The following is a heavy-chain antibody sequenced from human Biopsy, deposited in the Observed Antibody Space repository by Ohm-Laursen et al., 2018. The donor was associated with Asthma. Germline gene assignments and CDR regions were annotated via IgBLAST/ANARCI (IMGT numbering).Heavy chain of an antibody. J-gene: IGHJ4*02. CDR1: GGSISSGGYY. Sequence: TLSLTCTVSGGSISSGGYYWSWIRQHPGKGLEWIGYIYYSGSTYYNPSLKSRVSISLDTSKNQFSLSLTSVTAADTAVYYCARGPPVDREDWGQGTLVTVSS. CDR2: IYYSGST. CDR3: ARGPPVDRED. D-gene: IGHD5-24*01. V-gene: IGHV4-31*03.